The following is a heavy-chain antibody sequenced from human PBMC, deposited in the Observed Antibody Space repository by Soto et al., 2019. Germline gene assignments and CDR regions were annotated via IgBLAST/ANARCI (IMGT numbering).Heavy chain of an antibody. J-gene: IGHJ5*02. Sequence: SETLSLTRTVSGGSISSYYWSWIRQPPGKGLEWIGYIYYSGSTNYNPSLKSRVTISVDTSKNQFSLKLSSVTAADTDVYCCAREGYYGSGSYTRGRFDPWGQGTLVTVSS. V-gene: IGHV4-59*01. CDR2: IYYSGST. CDR1: GGSISSYY. CDR3: AREGYYGSGSYTRGRFDP. D-gene: IGHD3-10*01.